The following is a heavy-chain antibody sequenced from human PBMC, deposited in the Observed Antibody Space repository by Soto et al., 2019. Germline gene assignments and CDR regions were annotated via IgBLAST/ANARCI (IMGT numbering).Heavy chain of an antibody. J-gene: IGHJ5*02. Sequence: QVQLVESGGGVIQPGRSLRFSCAASGFTFSSYGMHWVRQAPGKGLEWVAVISYDGSNKYYADSVKGRFTISRDNSKNTLSLQMNSLRAEDTAVYYCAKDYGYCSGGSCYSSGWFDPWGQGTLVTVSS. V-gene: IGHV3-30*18. CDR3: AKDYGYCSGGSCYSSGWFDP. CDR2: ISYDGSNK. D-gene: IGHD2-15*01. CDR1: GFTFSSYG.